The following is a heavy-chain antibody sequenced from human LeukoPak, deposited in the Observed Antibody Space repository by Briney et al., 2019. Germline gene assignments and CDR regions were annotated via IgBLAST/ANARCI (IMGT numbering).Heavy chain of an antibody. J-gene: IGHJ4*02. Sequence: ASVKVSCKASGYTFTAYYMRWVRRAPGKGLEWMGWINPNSGGTNYAQKFQGRATMTRDTSINTAYMELSSLKSDDTAVYYCARRIWFGEPQFDYWGQGTLVTVSS. CDR1: GYTFTAYY. D-gene: IGHD3-10*01. V-gene: IGHV1-2*02. CDR3: ARRIWFGEPQFDY. CDR2: INPNSGGT.